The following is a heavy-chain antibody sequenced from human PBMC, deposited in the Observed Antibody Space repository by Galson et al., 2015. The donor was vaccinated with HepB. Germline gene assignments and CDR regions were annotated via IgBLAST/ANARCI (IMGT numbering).Heavy chain of an antibody. CDR1: GFNFDNYA. D-gene: IGHD4-17*01. CDR3: ARVPAYGDFIPRYFDS. CDR2: ISSSGDST. J-gene: IGHJ4*02. Sequence: SLRLSCAASGFNFDNYAMSWVRQGPGKGLHWVSGISSSGDSTYYADSAKGRFTISRDNSKNTVSLQMNSLTVEDAAVYYCARVPAYGDFIPRYFDSWGQGTLVTVSS. V-gene: IGHV3-23*01.